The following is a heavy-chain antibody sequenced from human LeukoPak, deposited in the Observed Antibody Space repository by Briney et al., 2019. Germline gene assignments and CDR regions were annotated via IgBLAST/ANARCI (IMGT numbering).Heavy chain of an antibody. D-gene: IGHD6-13*01. J-gene: IGHJ4*02. V-gene: IGHV4-39*07. CDR3: ARDRSAAPADY. Sequence: SETLSLTCTVSGGSISSSSYYWGWIRQPPGKGLEWIGSIYYSGSTFYNPSLKSRVTISVDTSKNQFSLKLSSVTAADTAVYYCARDRSAAPADYWGQGTLVTVSS. CDR1: GGSISSSSYY. CDR2: IYYSGST.